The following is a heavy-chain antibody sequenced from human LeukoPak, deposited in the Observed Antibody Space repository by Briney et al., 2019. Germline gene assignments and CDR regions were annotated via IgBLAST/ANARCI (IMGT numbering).Heavy chain of an antibody. CDR1: GGSISSGSYY. V-gene: IGHV4-61*02. CDR2: IYTSGST. J-gene: IGHJ3*02. Sequence: SETLSLTCTVSGGSISSGSYYWSWIRQPVGKGLEWIGRIYTSGSTNYNPSLKSRVTISVDTSKNQFSLKLSSVTAADTAVYYCARDLAGNWNYVNAFDIWGQGTMVTVSS. CDR3: ARDLAGNWNYVNAFDI. D-gene: IGHD1-7*01.